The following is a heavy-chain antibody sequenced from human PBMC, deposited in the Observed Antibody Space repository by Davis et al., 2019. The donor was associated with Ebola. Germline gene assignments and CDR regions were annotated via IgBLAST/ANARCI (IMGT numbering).Heavy chain of an antibody. CDR2: ISGSGGST. J-gene: IGHJ3*02. CDR1: GFTFSSYA. Sequence: GESLKISCAASGFTFSSYAMSWVRQAPGKGLEWVSAISGSGGSTYYADSVKGRFTISRDNSKNTLYLQMNSLRAEDTAVYYCAKVRDGYRPSSGDAFDIWGQGTMVTVSS. D-gene: IGHD5-24*01. CDR3: AKVRDGYRPSSGDAFDI. V-gene: IGHV3-23*01.